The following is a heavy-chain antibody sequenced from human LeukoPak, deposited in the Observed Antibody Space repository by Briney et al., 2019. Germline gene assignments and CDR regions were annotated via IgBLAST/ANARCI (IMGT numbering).Heavy chain of an antibody. CDR3: AKEGAIFGVVNWEGDYYFDY. Sequence: PGGSLRLSFAASGFTFSSYGMHWVRQAPGKGLEWVAFIRYDGSNKYYADSVKGRFTISRDNSKNTLYLQMNSLRAEDTAVYYCAKEGAIFGVVNWEGDYYFDYWGQGTLVTVSS. V-gene: IGHV3-30*02. CDR1: GFTFSSYG. CDR2: IRYDGSNK. J-gene: IGHJ4*02. D-gene: IGHD3-3*01.